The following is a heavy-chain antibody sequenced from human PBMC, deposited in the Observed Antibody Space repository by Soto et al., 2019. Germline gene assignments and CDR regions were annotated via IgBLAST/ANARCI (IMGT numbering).Heavy chain of an antibody. CDR2: ITGGGGST. CDR1: GFTFSSCA. CDR3: AKESGVLQWLVRGSFDY. V-gene: IGHV3-23*01. D-gene: IGHD6-19*01. Sequence: GGSLRLSCAASGFTFSSCAMSWVRQAPGRGLEWVSAITGGGGSTYYADSVKGRFTISRDNSKNTLYLQVNSLRGEDTAVYYCAKESGVLQWLVRGSFDYWGQGALVTVSS. J-gene: IGHJ4*02.